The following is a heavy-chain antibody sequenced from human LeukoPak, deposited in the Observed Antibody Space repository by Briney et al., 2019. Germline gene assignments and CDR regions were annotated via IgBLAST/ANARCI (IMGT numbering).Heavy chain of an antibody. CDR2: IYYSGST. CDR3: ASGSPFYGMDV. D-gene: IGHD6-25*01. V-gene: IGHV4-30-4*08. J-gene: IGHJ6*02. Sequence: PSETLSLTCTVSGGSISSGDYYWSWIRQPPGKGLEWIGYIYYSGSTYYNPSLKSRVTISVDTSKNQFSLKLSSVTAADTAVYYCASGSPFYGMDVWGQGTTVTVSS. CDR1: GGSISSGDYY.